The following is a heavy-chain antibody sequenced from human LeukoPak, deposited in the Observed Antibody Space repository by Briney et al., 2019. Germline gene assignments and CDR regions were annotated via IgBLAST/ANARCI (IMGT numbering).Heavy chain of an antibody. D-gene: IGHD1-14*01. V-gene: IGHV1-69*04. CDR2: IIPILGIA. Sequence: SVKVSCKASGGTFSSYAISWVRQAPGQGREWMGRIIPILGIANYAQKFQGRVTITAVKSTSTAYMELSSLRSEDTAVYYCATGDRRLPPVWGQGTLVTVSS. J-gene: IGHJ4*02. CDR1: GGTFSSYA. CDR3: ATGDRRLPPV.